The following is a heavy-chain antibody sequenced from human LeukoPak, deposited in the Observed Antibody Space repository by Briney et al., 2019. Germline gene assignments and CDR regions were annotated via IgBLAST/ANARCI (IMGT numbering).Heavy chain of an antibody. V-gene: IGHV3-21*01. J-gene: IGHJ6*03. Sequence: PGGSLRLSCAASGFTFSSYSMNWVRQAPGKGLEWVSSISSSSSYIYYADSVKGRFTISRDNAKNSLYLQMNSLRAEDTAVYYCARGTYYYDSSGYLYYYYYYMDVWGKGTTVTISS. CDR1: GFTFSSYS. D-gene: IGHD3-22*01. CDR2: ISSSSSYI. CDR3: ARGTYYYDSSGYLYYYYYYMDV.